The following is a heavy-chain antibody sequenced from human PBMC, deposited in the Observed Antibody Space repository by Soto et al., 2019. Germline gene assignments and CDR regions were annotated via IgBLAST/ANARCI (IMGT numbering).Heavy chain of an antibody. V-gene: IGHV1-8*01. J-gene: IGHJ4*02. CDR3: ARNGVAVAGILYYFDY. Sequence: GASVKVSCKASGYTFTSYDINWVRQATGQGLEWMGWMNPNSGNTGYAQKFQGRVTMTRNTSISTAYMELSSLRSEDTAVYYCARNGVAVAGILYYFDYWGQGTLVTVS. D-gene: IGHD6-19*01. CDR1: GYTFTSYD. CDR2: MNPNSGNT.